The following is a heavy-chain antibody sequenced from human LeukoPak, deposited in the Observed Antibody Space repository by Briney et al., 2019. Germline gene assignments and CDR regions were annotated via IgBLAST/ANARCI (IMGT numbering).Heavy chain of an antibody. Sequence: SETLSLSCAASGVSISSGGNYWSWIRHHPGKGLEWIGCMYYSATAYYNPSLKSRVTISVDTSKNQVSLKLSSVTAADTAVYYCARDRTGNNWFDPWGQGTLVTVSA. V-gene: IGHV4-31*11. CDR3: ARDRTGNNWFDP. CDR2: MYYSATA. J-gene: IGHJ5*02. CDR1: GVSISSGGNY. D-gene: IGHD1-1*01.